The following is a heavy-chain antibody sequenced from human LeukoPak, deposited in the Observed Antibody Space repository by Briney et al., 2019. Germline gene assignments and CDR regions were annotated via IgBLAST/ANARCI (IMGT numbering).Heavy chain of an antibody. CDR1: GGSFGGYY. D-gene: IGHD3-10*01. CDR2: INHSGST. J-gene: IGHJ6*03. Sequence: SETLSLTCAVYGGSFGGYYWSWIRQPPGKGLEWIGEINHSGSTNYNPSLKSRVTISVDTSKNQFSLKLSSVTAADTAVYYCASFPQREYGSGSYYNRWGYYYMDVWGKGTTVTISS. V-gene: IGHV4-34*01. CDR3: ASFPQREYGSGSYYNRWGYYYMDV.